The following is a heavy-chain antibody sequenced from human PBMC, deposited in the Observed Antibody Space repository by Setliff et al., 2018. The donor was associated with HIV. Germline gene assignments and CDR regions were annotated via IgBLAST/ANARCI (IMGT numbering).Heavy chain of an antibody. V-gene: IGHV4-39*01. CDR2: IYYSGST. D-gene: IGHD3-10*01. Sequence: SETLSLTCTVSGGSISSSSYYWGWIRQPPGKGLEWIGSIYYSGSTYYNPSLKSRVTISVDTSKNQFSLKLSSVTAADTAVYYCARHRTGILWFGEKNEMDVWGQGTMVTVSS. CDR3: ARHRTGILWFGEKNEMDV. CDR1: GGSISSSSYY. J-gene: IGHJ6*02.